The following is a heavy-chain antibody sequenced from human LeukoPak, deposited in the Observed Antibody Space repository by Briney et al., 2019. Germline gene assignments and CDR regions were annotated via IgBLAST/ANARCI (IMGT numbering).Heavy chain of an antibody. Sequence: SETLSLTCTVSGGSISSSSYYWGWIRQPPGKGLEWIGSIYHSGSTYYNPSLKSRVTISVDTSKNQFSLKLSSVTAADTAVYYCARGRDGYSYFDYWGQGTLVTVSS. CDR2: IYHSGST. CDR3: ARGRDGYSYFDY. D-gene: IGHD5-24*01. J-gene: IGHJ4*02. V-gene: IGHV4-39*07. CDR1: GGSISSSSYY.